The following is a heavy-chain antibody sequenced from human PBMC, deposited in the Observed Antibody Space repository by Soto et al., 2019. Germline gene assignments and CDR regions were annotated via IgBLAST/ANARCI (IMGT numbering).Heavy chain of an antibody. D-gene: IGHD3-22*01. V-gene: IGHV1-18*01. CDR2: ISGYNGNT. CDR1: GYTFTSYG. CDR3: ARSCYYDSSGYSSFDY. J-gene: IGHJ4*02. Sequence: QVQLVQSGAEVKKPGASVKVSCKASGYTFTSYGISWVRQAPGQGLEWMGWISGYNGNTNYAQKLQGRVTMTTDTSTSTASMELRSLRSDDTAVYYCARSCYYDSSGYSSFDYWGQGTLVTVSS.